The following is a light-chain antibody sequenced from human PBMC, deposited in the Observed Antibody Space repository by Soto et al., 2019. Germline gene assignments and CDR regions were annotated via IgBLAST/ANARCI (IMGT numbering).Light chain of an antibody. Sequence: EVGMTQSPATLSVSPGERATLSCRASQSVGTNLAWYQQKPGQAPRLLIYSTSPRATGIPAKFSGSGFGTDFTLTISSLQSEDFAVYYCQQYNNWPPYTFGQGTKLEIK. CDR2: STS. CDR1: QSVGTN. CDR3: QQYNNWPPYT. V-gene: IGKV3-15*01. J-gene: IGKJ2*01.